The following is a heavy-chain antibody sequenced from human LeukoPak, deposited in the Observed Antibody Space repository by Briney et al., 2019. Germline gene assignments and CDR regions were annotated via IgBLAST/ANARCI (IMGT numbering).Heavy chain of an antibody. CDR3: LVGLDY. CDR2: INSDGSGT. V-gene: IGHV3-74*01. D-gene: IGHD3-9*01. CDR1: GFIFSSYA. J-gene: IGHJ4*02. Sequence: QAGGSLRLSCAASGFIFSSYAIHWVRQAPGNGLVWVSRINSDGSGTSYADSVKGRFTISRDNAKNTLYLQMNSLRAEDTAVYYCLVGLDYWGQGTLVTVSS.